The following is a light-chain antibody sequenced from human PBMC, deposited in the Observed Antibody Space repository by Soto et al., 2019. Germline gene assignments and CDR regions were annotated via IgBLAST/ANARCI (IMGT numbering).Light chain of an antibody. CDR2: KAS. CDR1: RTISSW. V-gene: IGKV1-5*03. CDR3: QQYGSLVPGLT. Sequence: DIQIPHSPCTLAGSVGVRVTITCRAIRTISSWLAWYQQKPGKAPKLLIYKASTLKSGVPSRFSGSGSGTDFSLTISRLEPEDFAVYYCQQYGSLVPGLTFGGGTKVDIK. J-gene: IGKJ4*01.